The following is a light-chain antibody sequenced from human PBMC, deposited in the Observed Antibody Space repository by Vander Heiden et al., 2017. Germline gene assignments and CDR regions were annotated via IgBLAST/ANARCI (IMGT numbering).Light chain of an antibody. J-gene: IGLJ2*01. Sequence: SYQLTQSPSVSVSPGQTASITCPGNKLGDKYACWYQQKPGQSPVLVIYQDTKRPSGIPERFSGSNSGNTATLTISGTQAMDEADYYCQAWHTSTVVFGGGTKLTVL. CDR3: QAWHTSTVV. CDR1: KLGDKY. V-gene: IGLV3-1*01. CDR2: QDT.